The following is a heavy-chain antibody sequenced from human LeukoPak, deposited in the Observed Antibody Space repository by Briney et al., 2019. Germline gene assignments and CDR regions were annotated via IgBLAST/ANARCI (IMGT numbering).Heavy chain of an antibody. J-gene: IGHJ4*02. D-gene: IGHD6-19*01. CDR1: GFTFNRNA. CDR3: VRRGDASSGWGDHDF. Sequence: GGSLRLSCAASGFTFNRNAISWVRQAPGKGLEWVSTIGGSGDKTFYADSVKGRFTTSRDNSKNMVHLQMNSLTGEDTALYYCVRRGDASSGWGDHDFWGQGALVTVSS. CDR2: IGGSGDKT. V-gene: IGHV3-23*01.